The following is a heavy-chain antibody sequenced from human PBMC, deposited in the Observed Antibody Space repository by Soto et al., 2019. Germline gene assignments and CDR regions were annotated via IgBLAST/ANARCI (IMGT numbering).Heavy chain of an antibody. CDR1: GYPFTSYH. D-gene: IGHD6-19*01. CDR3: ARGRFISKGYDSGWYIAH. V-gene: IGHV1-8*01. J-gene: IGHJ5*02. CDR2: MNPDSGST. Sequence: ASVKVSCKPSGYPFTSYHVNWVRQAPGQGLEWMGWMNPDSGSTDYALKFQGGLTMTRNTSMSTAYLGLRSLTSEDTAIYYCARGRFISKGYDSGWYIAHWGQGTQVTVSS.